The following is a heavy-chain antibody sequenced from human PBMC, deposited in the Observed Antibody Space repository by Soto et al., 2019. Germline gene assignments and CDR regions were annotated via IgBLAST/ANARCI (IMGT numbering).Heavy chain of an antibody. CDR1: GDSVSGNTAA. D-gene: IGHD2-2*02. V-gene: IGHV6-1*01. CDR3: ARVYVPASIEDYYYYGMDV. Sequence: SQTLSLTGAISGDSVSGNTAAWNWIRQSPSRGLEWLGRTFYRSKWYNDYAVSVKSRITINPDTSKNQFSLQLNSVTPEDTAVYSRARVYVPASIEDYYYYGMDVWGQGTTVTVSS. J-gene: IGHJ6*02. CDR2: TFYRSKWYN.